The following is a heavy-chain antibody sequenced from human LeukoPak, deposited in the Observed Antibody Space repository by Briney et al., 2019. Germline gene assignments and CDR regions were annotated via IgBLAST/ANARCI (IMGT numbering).Heavy chain of an antibody. D-gene: IGHD6-19*01. J-gene: IGHJ4*02. V-gene: IGHV1-2*06. Sequence: ASVKVSCKASGYTFTGYYMHWVRQAPGQGLEWVGRINPNSGGTNYAHKFQGRVTMTRDTSISTAYMELSRLRSDDTAVYYCARDSGIAVAGTIDYWGQGTLVTVSS. CDR1: GYTFTGYY. CDR2: INPNSGGT. CDR3: ARDSGIAVAGTIDY.